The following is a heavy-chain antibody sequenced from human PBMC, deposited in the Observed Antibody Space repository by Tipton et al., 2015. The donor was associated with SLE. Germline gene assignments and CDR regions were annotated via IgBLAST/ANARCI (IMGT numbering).Heavy chain of an antibody. CDR3: ARVEGQWFGEFFP. V-gene: IGHV4-59*11. J-gene: IGHJ5*02. CDR2: IYYSGNT. CDR1: GGSITSHY. Sequence: TLSLTCTVSGGSITSHYWSWIRQPPGKGLEWIGYIYYSGNTNYNPPLKSRVTMSVDTSMNQFSLKLFSVTAADTAVYYCARVEGQWFGEFFPWGQGTLVTVSS. D-gene: IGHD3-10*01.